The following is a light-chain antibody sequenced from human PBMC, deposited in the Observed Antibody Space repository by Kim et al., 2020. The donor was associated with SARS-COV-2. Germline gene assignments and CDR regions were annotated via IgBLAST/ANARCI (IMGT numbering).Light chain of an antibody. Sequence: PGESAPLSCRASHDVDISLAWYQQTPGQAPRLLIYDAAMRAAGIPDKFSGSGSGTDFTLTIGSLAPEDFAIYYCQQRGSWPPALTFGGGTKLEI. V-gene: IGKV3-11*01. CDR3: QQRGSWPPALT. CDR1: HDVDIS. CDR2: DAA. J-gene: IGKJ4*01.